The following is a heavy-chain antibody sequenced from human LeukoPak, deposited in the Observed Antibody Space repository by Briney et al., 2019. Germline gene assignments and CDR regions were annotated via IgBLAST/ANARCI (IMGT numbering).Heavy chain of an antibody. CDR3: ARDLPPLGETFDY. J-gene: IGHJ4*02. V-gene: IGHV3-21*01. CDR1: GFTFSSYS. D-gene: IGHD3-16*01. CDR2: FTSSSRSI. Sequence: GGSLRLSCAASGFTFSSYSMTWVRQAPGKGLEWVSSFTSSSRSIYYADSVKGRFTISRDNAKKSLYLQMNSLRAEDTAVYYCARDLPPLGETFDYWGQGTLVTVSS.